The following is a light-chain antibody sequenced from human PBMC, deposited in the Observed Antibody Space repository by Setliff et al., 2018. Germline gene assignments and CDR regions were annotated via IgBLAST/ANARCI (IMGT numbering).Light chain of an antibody. V-gene: IGLV2-11*01. J-gene: IGLJ1*01. CDR3: CSYADTYISV. Sequence: QSALTQPRSVSVSPGQSVTISCTGTSSDVGRYNFVSWYQQHPGKAPKLIIYDVTKRPSGVPDRFSGSKSGNTASLTISGLQAEDEADYSCCSYADTYISVFGTGTKV. CDR2: DVT. CDR1: SSDVGRYNF.